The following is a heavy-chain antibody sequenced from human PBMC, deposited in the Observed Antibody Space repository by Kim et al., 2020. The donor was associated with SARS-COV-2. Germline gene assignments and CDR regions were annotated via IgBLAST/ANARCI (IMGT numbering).Heavy chain of an antibody. Sequence: GGSLRLSCAGSGLTFRTYGMNWVRQAPGKGLEWVSSISIDSDYKYYTDSVRGRFTISRDDAENSLYLQMNSLRAEDTAVYYCASGSWFAESRTTVSQYWGQGTLLTVSS. J-gene: IGHJ4*02. CDR3: ASGSWFAESRTTVSQY. V-gene: IGHV3-21*01. CDR1: GLTFRTYG. CDR2: ISIDSDYK. D-gene: IGHD3-10*01.